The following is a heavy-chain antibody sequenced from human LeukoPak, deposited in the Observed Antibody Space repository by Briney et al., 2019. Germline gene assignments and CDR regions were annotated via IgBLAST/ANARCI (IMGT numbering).Heavy chain of an antibody. Sequence: GGSLRLSCAASGFTFSSYAMSWVRQAPGKGLEWVSAISGSGGSTYYADSVKGRFTVSRDSSKNTVYLLMISLRAEDTAVYYCAREEADGYLNWGQGTLVTVS. J-gene: IGHJ4*02. CDR3: AREEADGYLN. CDR2: ISGSGGST. CDR1: GFTFSSYA. D-gene: IGHD5-18*01. V-gene: IGHV3-23*01.